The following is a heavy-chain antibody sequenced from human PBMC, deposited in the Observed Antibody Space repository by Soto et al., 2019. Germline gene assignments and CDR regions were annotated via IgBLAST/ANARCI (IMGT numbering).Heavy chain of an antibody. D-gene: IGHD2-21*02. V-gene: IGHV1-69*13. CDR2: IIPIFGTA. J-gene: IGHJ2*01. Sequence: SVTVSCKASGCTFSSYAISWVRQAPGQGLEWMGGIIPIFGTANYAQKFQGRVTITADESTSTAYMELSSLRSEDTAVYYCARARGDLIVVVTAIHWYFDLWGRGTPVTVSS. CDR3: ARARGDLIVVVTAIHWYFDL. CDR1: GCTFSSYA.